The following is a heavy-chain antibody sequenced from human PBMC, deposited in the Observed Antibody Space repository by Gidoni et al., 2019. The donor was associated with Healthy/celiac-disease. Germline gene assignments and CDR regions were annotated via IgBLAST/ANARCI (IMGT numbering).Heavy chain of an antibody. CDR2: ISGSGGST. CDR1: GFTFSSYA. J-gene: IGHJ4*02. Sequence: EVQLLESGGGLVQPGGSLRLSCAASGFTFSSYAMSWVRQAPGKGLEWVSAISGSGGSTYYADSVKGRFTISRDNSKNTLYLQMNSLRAEDTAVYYCAKTDIVVVVAAKYYFDYWGQGTLVTVSS. D-gene: IGHD2-15*01. V-gene: IGHV3-23*01. CDR3: AKTDIVVVVAAKYYFDY.